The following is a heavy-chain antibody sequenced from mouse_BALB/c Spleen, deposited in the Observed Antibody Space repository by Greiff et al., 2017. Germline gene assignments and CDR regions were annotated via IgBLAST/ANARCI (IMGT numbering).Heavy chain of an antibody. J-gene: IGHJ3*01. CDR1: GYTFSSYW. CDR3: ARFRITTVVATKN. V-gene: IGHV1-9*01. D-gene: IGHD1-1*01. Sequence: VKLQESGAELMKPGASVKISCKATGYTFSSYWIEWVKQRPGHGLEWIGEILPGSGSTNYNEKFKGKATFTADTSSNTAYMQLSSLTSEDSAVYYCARFRITTVVATKNWGQGTLVTVSA. CDR2: ILPGSGST.